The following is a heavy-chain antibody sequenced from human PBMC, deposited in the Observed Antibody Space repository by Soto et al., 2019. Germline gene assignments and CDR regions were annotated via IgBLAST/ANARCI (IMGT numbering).Heavy chain of an antibody. D-gene: IGHD3-22*01. V-gene: IGHV3-33*01. CDR3: ARDQFYDSSGSFDY. J-gene: IGHJ4*02. CDR2: IWCDGSNE. Sequence: PWGSLRLSCAASGFDFSTHGMPYLRQAPGKGLEWVAAIWCDGSNEYYADSVKGRFTISRDNSKNTLYLQMNSLRAEDTAVYYCARDQFYDSSGSFDYWGQGTLVTVSS. CDR1: GFDFSTHG.